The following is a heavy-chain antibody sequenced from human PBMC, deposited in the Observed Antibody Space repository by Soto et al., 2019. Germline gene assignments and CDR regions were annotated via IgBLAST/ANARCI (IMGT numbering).Heavy chain of an antibody. Sequence: QVQLQESGPGLVKPSETLSLTCTVSGGSISSYYWSWIRQPPGKGLEWIGYIYYSGSTNYNPSLKSRVTISVNTSKNQFSLKLSSVTAADTAVYSCAREQYDYVWGSYLTNWFDPWGQGTLVTVSS. D-gene: IGHD3-16*02. J-gene: IGHJ5*02. V-gene: IGHV4-59*01. CDR1: GGSISSYY. CDR3: AREQYDYVWGSYLTNWFDP. CDR2: IYYSGST.